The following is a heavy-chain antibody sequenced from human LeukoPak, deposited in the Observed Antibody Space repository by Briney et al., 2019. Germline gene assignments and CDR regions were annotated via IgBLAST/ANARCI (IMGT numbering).Heavy chain of an antibody. D-gene: IGHD3-22*01. CDR3: AREKRYYYDSSGYRGPFDP. Sequence: GGSLRLSCAASGFTVSSNYMSWVRQAPGKGLEWVSVIYSGGSTYYADSVKGRFTISRDNSKNTLYLQMNSLRAEDTAVYYCAREKRYYYDSSGYRGPFDPWGQGTLVTVSS. J-gene: IGHJ5*02. CDR1: GFTVSSNY. CDR2: IYSGGST. V-gene: IGHV3-53*01.